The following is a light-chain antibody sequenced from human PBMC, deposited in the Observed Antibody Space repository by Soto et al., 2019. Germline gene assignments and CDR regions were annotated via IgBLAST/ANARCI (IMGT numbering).Light chain of an antibody. CDR3: QQYYIYSFT. V-gene: IGKV1-5*03. Sequence: EIQMTQSPSTLSASVGDRVTVTCRASQIIGRRLAWYQHKPGQPPKIVVYEASNLQPGVPSRFSGSGSGTEFTLTISSVQPDDIATYYCQQYYIYSFTFGGGTKVEIK. CDR1: QIIGRR. CDR2: EAS. J-gene: IGKJ4*01.